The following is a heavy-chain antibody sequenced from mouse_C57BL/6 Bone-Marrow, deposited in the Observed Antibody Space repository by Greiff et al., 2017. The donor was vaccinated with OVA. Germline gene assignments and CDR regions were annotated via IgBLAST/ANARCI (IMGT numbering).Heavy chain of an antibody. Sequence: QVQLQQPGAELVRPGSSVKLSCKASGYTFTSYWMHWVKQRPGQGLEWIGMIHPNSGSTNYNEKFKSKATLTVDKSSSTAYMQLSSLTSEDSAVYYCARSLGQGFAYWGQGTLVTVSA. CDR3: ARSLGQGFAY. J-gene: IGHJ3*01. CDR2: IHPNSGST. CDR1: GYTFTSYW. V-gene: IGHV1-64*01. D-gene: IGHD3-3*01.